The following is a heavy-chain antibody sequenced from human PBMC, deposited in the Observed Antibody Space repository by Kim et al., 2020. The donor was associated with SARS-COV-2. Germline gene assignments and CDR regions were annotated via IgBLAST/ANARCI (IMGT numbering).Heavy chain of an antibody. CDR2: ISYDGSKK. Sequence: GGSLRLSCAASGFTFSSYAMHWVRQAPGKGLEWVAVISYDGSKKYYADSVKGRSTISRDDSKNTLYLQMNSLRAEDTAVYYWARDLYSSGSHFDDWGQGTLVTVSS. D-gene: IGHD6-19*01. CDR3: ARDLYSSGSHFDD. CDR1: GFTFSSYA. V-gene: IGHV3-30*04. J-gene: IGHJ4*02.